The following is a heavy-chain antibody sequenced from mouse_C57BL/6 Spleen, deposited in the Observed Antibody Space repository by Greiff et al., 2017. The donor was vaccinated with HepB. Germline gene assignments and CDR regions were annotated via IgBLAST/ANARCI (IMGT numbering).Heavy chain of an antibody. CDR3: ARDQGLRRAMDY. D-gene: IGHD2-4*01. CDR1: GYSITSGYY. V-gene: IGHV3-6*01. CDR2: ISYDGSN. Sequence: EVHLVESGPGLVKPSQSLSLTCSVTGYSITSGYYWNWIRQFPGNKLEWMGYISYDGSNNYNPSLKNRISITRDTSKNQFFLKLNSVTTEDTATYYCARDQGLRRAMDYWGQGTSVTVSS. J-gene: IGHJ4*01.